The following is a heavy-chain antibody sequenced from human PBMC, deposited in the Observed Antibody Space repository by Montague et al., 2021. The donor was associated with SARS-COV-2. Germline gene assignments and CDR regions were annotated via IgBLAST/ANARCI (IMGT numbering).Heavy chain of an antibody. CDR3: ATGFSGYSSSWFGKPRLEVEHAGPEFDY. J-gene: IGHJ4*02. V-gene: IGHV4-28*01. D-gene: IGHD6-13*01. CDR1: GYSISSSNW. Sequence: SETLSLTCAVSGYSISSSNWWGWIRQPPGKGLEWIGYIYYSGSTYYNPSLKSRVTMSVDTSKNQFSLKLSAVTAVDTAVYYCATGFSGYSSSWFGKPRLEVEHAGPEFDYWGQGTLVTVSS. CDR2: IYYSGST.